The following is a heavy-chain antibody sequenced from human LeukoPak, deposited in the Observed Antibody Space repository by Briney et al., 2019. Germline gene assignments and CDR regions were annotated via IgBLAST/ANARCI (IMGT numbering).Heavy chain of an antibody. J-gene: IGHJ4*02. CDR1: GFTFSSYS. CDR2: ISSSSSYI. CDR3: ARGDYDSGGFYADY. V-gene: IGHV3-21*01. Sequence: GGSLRLSCAASGFTFSSYSMNWVRQAPGKGLEWVSSISSSSSYIYYADSVKGRFTISRDNSKNTLYLQMGSLRAEDMAVYYCARGDYDSGGFYADYWGQGTLVTVSS. D-gene: IGHD3-22*01.